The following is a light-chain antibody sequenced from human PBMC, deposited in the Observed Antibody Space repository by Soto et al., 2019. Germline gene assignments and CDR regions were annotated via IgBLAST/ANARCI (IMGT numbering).Light chain of an antibody. CDR1: SSDVGGYNY. CDR2: DVS. Sequence: QSALTQPASVSGSPGQSITISCTGTSSDVGGYNYVSWYQQHPGKAPKLMIYDVSNRPSGVSNRFSGSKSGNTASLTIPGLQAEDEADYYCSSYTSSRLYFGTGTKLTVL. J-gene: IGLJ1*01. V-gene: IGLV2-14*01. CDR3: SSYTSSRLY.